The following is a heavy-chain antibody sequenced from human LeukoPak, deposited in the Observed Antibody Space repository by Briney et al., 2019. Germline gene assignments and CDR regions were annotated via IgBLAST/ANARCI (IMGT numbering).Heavy chain of an antibody. CDR3: ARDRVPFYSSTFKDYYLQYGLDV. Sequence: ASVKVSCKASRYTFTGHYIHWVRQAPGQGLEWMGWINPNNGGTSYAQKFQGRVSVTRDTPITTAYMELSRLRSDDTALYYCARDRVPFYSSTFKDYYLQYGLDVWGQGTTVTVSS. CDR2: INPNNGGT. J-gene: IGHJ6*02. V-gene: IGHV1-2*02. D-gene: IGHD6-13*01. CDR1: RYTFTGHY.